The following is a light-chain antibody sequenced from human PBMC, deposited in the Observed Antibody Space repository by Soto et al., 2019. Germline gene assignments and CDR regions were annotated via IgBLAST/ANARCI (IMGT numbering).Light chain of an antibody. CDR2: DAS. V-gene: IGKV1-33*01. J-gene: IGKJ2*01. CDR3: QHYDNILYT. CDR1: QDISNF. Sequence: DIQMTQSPSSLSASVGDRVTITCQASQDISNFLNWYQQKPGKAPKLLIYDASNLETGVPSRFSGSGSGTDFSFTISSLQPEDIATYFCQHYDNILYTFGQGTKLEIK.